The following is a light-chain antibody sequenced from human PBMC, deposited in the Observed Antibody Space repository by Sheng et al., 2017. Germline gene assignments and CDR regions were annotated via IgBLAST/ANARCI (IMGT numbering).Light chain of an antibody. V-gene: IGKV1-16*01. CDR2: AAS. CDR3: QQYKSYPLT. J-gene: IGKJ4*01. CDR1: LGISNS. Sequence: DIQMTQSPSSLSASVGDRVTITCRASLGISNSLAWYQQKPGKAPKLLVYAASILESGVPSRFSGSGSGTDFTLTISNLQPDDFASYYCQQYKSYPLTFGGGTKVEIK.